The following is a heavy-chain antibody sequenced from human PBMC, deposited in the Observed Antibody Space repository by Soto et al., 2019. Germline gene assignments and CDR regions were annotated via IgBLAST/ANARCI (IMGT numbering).Heavy chain of an antibody. CDR2: ISGSGGST. CDR3: ATRRDASYYYYGMDV. Sequence: PGGSLRLSGAASGFTFSTYAMSWVRQGPGKGLEWVSSISGSGGSTYYADSVKGRFAISRDNSKNTLFLQMNSLRAEDTAVYYCATRRDASYYYYGMDVWGQGTTVTVSS. V-gene: IGHV3-23*01. J-gene: IGHJ6*02. D-gene: IGHD2-2*01. CDR1: GFTFSTYA.